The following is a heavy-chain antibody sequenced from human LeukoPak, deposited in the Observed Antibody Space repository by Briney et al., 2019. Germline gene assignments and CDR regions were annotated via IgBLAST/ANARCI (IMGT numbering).Heavy chain of an antibody. CDR1: GFTFSSYG. D-gene: IGHD4-17*01. CDR2: ISYDGSNK. J-gene: IGHJ4*02. CDR3: AKVGDGDYVTAFDY. Sequence: GGSLRLSCAASGFTFSSYGMHWVRQAPGKGLEWVAVISYDGSNKYYADSVKGRFTISRDNSKNTLYLQMNSLRAEGTAVYYCAKVGDGDYVTAFDYWGQGTLVTVSP. V-gene: IGHV3-30*18.